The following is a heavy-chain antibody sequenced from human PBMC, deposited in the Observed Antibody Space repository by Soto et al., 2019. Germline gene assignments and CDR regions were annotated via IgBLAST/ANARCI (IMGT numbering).Heavy chain of an antibody. D-gene: IGHD6-13*01. CDR3: ARGRKQQLGYYYYYGMDV. CDR1: GFTFSSYW. V-gene: IGHV3-74*01. J-gene: IGHJ6*02. Sequence: PGGSLRLSCAASGFTFSSYWMHWVRQAPGKGLVWVSRINSDGSSTSYADSVKGRFTISRDNAKNTLYLQMNSLRAEDTAVYYCARGRKQQLGYYYYYGMDVWGQGTTVTVSS. CDR2: INSDGSST.